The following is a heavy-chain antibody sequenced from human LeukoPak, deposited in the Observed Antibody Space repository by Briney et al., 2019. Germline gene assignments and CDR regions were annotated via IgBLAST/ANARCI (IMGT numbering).Heavy chain of an antibody. CDR3: ARAGQTAAAGLYYYYYMDV. D-gene: IGHD6-13*01. Sequence: PSETLSLTCTTSGGSISSYYWSWIRQPPGKGLEWIGYIYYSGSTNYNPSLKSRVTISVDTSKNQFSLKLSSVTAADTAVYYCARAGQTAAAGLYYYYYMDVWGKGTTVTVSS. V-gene: IGHV4-59*01. J-gene: IGHJ6*03. CDR1: GGSISSYY. CDR2: IYYSGST.